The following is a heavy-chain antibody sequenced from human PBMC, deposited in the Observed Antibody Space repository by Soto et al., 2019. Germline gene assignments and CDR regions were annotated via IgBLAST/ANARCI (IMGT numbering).Heavy chain of an antibody. J-gene: IGHJ6*03. CDR1: GFTFGDYA. D-gene: IGHD2-2*01. CDR2: IRSKAYGGTT. V-gene: IGHV3-49*03. CDR3: TRANLGDCSSIILLCISYYYYYYYMDV. Sequence: PGGSLRFSCTASGFTFGDYAMSWFRQAPGKGLEWVGSIRSKAYGGTTEYAASVKGRFTISRDDSKSIAYLQMNSLKTEDTAVYYCTRANLGDCSSIILLCISYYYYYYYMDVWGKGTTVTVSS.